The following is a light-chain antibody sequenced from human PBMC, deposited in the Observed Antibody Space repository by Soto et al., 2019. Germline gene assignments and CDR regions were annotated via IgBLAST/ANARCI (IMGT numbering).Light chain of an antibody. V-gene: IGKV3-11*01. CDR2: DAS. CDR3: QQRYNWPQT. Sequence: EVVLTQSPATLSLSPGERANLSCSTSQSVSRTLAWYQQKCGQAPRLLIYDASNRATGIPPRFSGSGSVTDFTLTISSLEPEDFAVYYCQQRYNWPQTFGQGTKVEIK. J-gene: IGKJ1*01. CDR1: QSVSRT.